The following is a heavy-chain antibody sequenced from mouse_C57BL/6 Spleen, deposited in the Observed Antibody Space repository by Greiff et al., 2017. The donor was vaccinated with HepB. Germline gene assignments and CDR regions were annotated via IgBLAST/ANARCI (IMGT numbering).Heavy chain of an antibody. CDR2: IYPGDGDT. J-gene: IGHJ1*03. D-gene: IGHD2-3*01. CDR1: GYAFSSSW. V-gene: IGHV1-82*01. Sequence: QVQLKQSGPELVKPGASVKISCKASGYAFSSSWMNWVKQRPGKGLEWIGRIYPGDGDTNYNGKFKGKATLTADKSSSTAYMQLSSLTSEDSAVYFCARERMEYFDVWGTGTTVTVSS. CDR3: ARERMEYFDV.